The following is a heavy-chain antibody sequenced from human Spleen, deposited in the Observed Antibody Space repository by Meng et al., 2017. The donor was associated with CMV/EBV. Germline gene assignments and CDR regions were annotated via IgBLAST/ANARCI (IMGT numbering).Heavy chain of an antibody. J-gene: IGHJ4*02. Sequence: TFSDYYIHWVRQAPGQGLEWMAWINPNSGGTNFAQKFQGRVTLTRDTSISTAYMEVRKLRSDDTAIYYCARGAEMKTYDDILTGPGDYWGQGTLVTVSS. CDR2: INPNSGGT. V-gene: IGHV1-2*02. D-gene: IGHD3-9*01. CDR3: ARGAEMKTYDDILTGPGDY. CDR1: TFSDYY.